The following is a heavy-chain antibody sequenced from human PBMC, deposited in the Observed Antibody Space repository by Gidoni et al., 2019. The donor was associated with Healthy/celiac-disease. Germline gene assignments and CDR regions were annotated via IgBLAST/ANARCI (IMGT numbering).Heavy chain of an antibody. D-gene: IGHD2-15*01. CDR3: YYCSGGSCYSGIGY. CDR1: GGTGSSYA. CDR2: IIPILGIA. J-gene: IGHJ4*02. Sequence: QVQLVQSGAEVKKPGASVTVSCKAAGGTGSSYAISWVRQAPGQGLEWMGRIIPILGIANYAQKFQGRVTITADKSTSTAYMELSSLRSEDTAVYYCYYCSGGSCYSGIGYWGQGTLVTVSS. V-gene: IGHV1-69*04.